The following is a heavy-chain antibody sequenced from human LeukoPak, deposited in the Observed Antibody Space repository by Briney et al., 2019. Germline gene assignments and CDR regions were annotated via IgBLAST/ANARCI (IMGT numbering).Heavy chain of an antibody. V-gene: IGHV4-39*01. J-gene: IGHJ4*03. CDR2: IYYSGST. Sequence: SETLSLTCTVSGGSISTSSYYWGWIRQPPGKGLEWIGSIYYSGSTYYNPSLKSRVTISVDTSKNQFSLKLSSVTAADTAVYYCAAGVRSPYYFDYWGKGTTVTVSS. D-gene: IGHD3-10*01. CDR3: AAGVRSPYYFDY. CDR1: GGSISTSSYY.